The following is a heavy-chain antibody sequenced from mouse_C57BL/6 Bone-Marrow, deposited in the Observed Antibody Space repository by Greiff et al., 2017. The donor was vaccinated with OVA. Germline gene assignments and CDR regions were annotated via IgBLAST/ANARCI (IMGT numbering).Heavy chain of an antibody. J-gene: IGHJ3*01. CDR3: VRQLGVCAY. V-gene: IGHV10-1*01. CDR2: IRSKSNNYAT. CDR1: GFSFNTYA. Sequence: EVQVVESGGGLVQPKGSLKLSCAASGFSFNTYAMNWVRQAPGKGLEWVARIRSKSNNYATYYADSVKDRFTISRDDSESMLYLQMNNLKTEDTAMYYCVRQLGVCAYWGQETLVTVSA. D-gene: IGHD3-1*01.